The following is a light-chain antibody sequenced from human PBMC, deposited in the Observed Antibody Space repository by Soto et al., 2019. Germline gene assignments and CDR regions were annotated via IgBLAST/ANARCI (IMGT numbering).Light chain of an antibody. J-gene: IGLJ2*01. V-gene: IGLV1-47*01. CDR3: VAWDDNLSCVL. CDR2: RSN. Sequence: QAVVTQPPSASGTPGQRVTISCSGSSSSFASNSVYWYQQVPGTAPKLLIYRSNQRPSGVPDRFSGSKSGTSASLAISGLRSEDEAHYYCVAWDDNLSCVLFGGGTKLTVL. CDR1: SSSFASNS.